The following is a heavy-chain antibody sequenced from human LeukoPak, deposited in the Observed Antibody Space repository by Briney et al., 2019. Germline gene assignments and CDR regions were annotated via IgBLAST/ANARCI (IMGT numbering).Heavy chain of an antibody. CDR1: GFTFSSYS. J-gene: IGHJ5*02. CDR3: ARDVYSSSWYNWFDP. CDR2: ISSSSSYI. Sequence: GGSPRLSCAASGFTFSSYSMNWVRQAPGKGLEWVSSISSSSSYIYYADSVKGRFTISRDNAKNSLYLQMNSLRAEDTAVYYCARDVYSSSWYNWFDPWGQGTLVTVSS. D-gene: IGHD6-13*01. V-gene: IGHV3-21*01.